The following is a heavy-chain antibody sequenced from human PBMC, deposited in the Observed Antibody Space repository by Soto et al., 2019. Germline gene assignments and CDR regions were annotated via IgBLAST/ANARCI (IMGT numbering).Heavy chain of an antibody. J-gene: IGHJ6*02. D-gene: IGHD3-10*01. Sequence: GGSLRLSCAASGFTFRSYSINWVRQAPGKGLEWVSSMTGSSSHIYYADSVKGRFTISRDNAKNSLYLQMNSLRAEDTALYYYARVRSSDYYDSGTPTTDCMDVWAQGTTVTVSS. V-gene: IGHV3-21*01. CDR2: MTGSSSHI. CDR3: ARVRSSDYYDSGTPTTDCMDV. CDR1: GFTFRSYS.